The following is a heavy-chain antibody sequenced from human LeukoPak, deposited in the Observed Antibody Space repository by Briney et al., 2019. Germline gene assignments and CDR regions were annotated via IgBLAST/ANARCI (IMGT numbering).Heavy chain of an antibody. CDR3: SREYSGSSRAD. CDR2: IYYSGST. CDR1: GGSLSSTSYF. Sequence: SETLSLTCTVSGGSLSSTSYFWGWIRQPPGQGLEWIGSIYYSGSTFYSPSLKSRVTISVDTSKNQFSLKLSSVTAADTAVYYCSREYSGSSRADWGQGTLVTVSS. V-gene: IGHV4-39*02. D-gene: IGHD6-6*01. J-gene: IGHJ4*02.